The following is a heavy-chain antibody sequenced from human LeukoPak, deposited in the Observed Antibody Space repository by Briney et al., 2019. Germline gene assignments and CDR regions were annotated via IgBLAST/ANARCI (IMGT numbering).Heavy chain of an antibody. CDR1: GGSISSYSFY. V-gene: IGHV4-39*01. J-gene: IGHJ5*02. D-gene: IGHD1-14*01. Sequence: PSETLSLTCTVSGGSISSYSFYWGWIRQPPGKGLEWIGSIYYSGSTYYNPSLKSRVTISVDTSKNQFSLKLSSVTAADTAVYYCARRTEHNWFDPWGQGTLVTVSS. CDR2: IYYSGST. CDR3: ARRTEHNWFDP.